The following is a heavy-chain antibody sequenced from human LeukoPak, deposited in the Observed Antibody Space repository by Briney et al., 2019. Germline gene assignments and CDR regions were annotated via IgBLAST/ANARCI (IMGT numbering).Heavy chain of an antibody. CDR2: TMIGGDGK. Sequence: KPGGSLRLSCAGSGFTFNNYAMSWVRRAPRKGLEWVSTTMIGGDGKHYADSVKGRFTISRDRSESTLYLQMNGLRADDTAVYYCVRAAPRDCSPASCSLFDTWGQGTLVTVSS. V-gene: IGHV3-23*01. CDR1: GFTFNNYA. D-gene: IGHD2-2*01. J-gene: IGHJ4*02. CDR3: VRAAPRDCSPASCSLFDT.